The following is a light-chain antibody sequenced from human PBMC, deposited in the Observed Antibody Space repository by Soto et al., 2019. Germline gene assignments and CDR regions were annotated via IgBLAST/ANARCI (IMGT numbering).Light chain of an antibody. CDR1: NIGSKS. CDR2: YDS. CDR3: QVWDSSSDHRDVV. J-gene: IGLJ2*01. V-gene: IGLV3-21*04. Sequence: SYELTQPPSVSVAPGKTARITCGGNNIGSKSVHWYQQKPGQAPVLVIYYDSDRPSGIPERFSGSNSGNTATLTISRVEAGDEADYYCQVWDSSSDHRDVVFGGGTTLTVL.